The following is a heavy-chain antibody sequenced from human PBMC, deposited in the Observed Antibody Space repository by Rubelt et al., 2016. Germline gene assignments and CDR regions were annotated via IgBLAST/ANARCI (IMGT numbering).Heavy chain of an antibody. Sequence: EVQLVQSGAEVKKPGESLKISCKGSGYSFTTYYIGWVRQMPGKGLEWMGTIYPTDSETRYSPSFQGQVTISADKSINTAYLQWSSLKASDTAMYYCVRHVLTKSGGDYWGQGTLVTVSA. D-gene: IGHD4-23*01. CDR1: GYSFTTYY. CDR2: IYPTDSET. CDR3: VRHVLTKSGGDY. V-gene: IGHV5-51*01. J-gene: IGHJ4*02.